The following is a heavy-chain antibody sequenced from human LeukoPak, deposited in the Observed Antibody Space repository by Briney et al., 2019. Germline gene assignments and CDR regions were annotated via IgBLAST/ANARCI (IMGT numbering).Heavy chain of an antibody. J-gene: IGHJ6*03. D-gene: IGHD1-1*01. CDR2: ISTYDGKT. CDR1: GYAFTSHG. CDR3: ARVSGTWGYFYMDV. Sequence: ASVKVSCKPFGYAFTSHGFTWVRQAPGQGLELMGWISTYDGKTDYAQNFQGRVTMTIDASTSTAYMEVRSLRSDDTAVYYCARVSGTWGYFYMDVWAKGSTVTVSS. V-gene: IGHV1-18*01.